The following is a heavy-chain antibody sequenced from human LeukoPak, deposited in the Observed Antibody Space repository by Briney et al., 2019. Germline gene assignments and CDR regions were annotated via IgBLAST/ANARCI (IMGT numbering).Heavy chain of an antibody. CDR1: GGSISSGDYY. Sequence: SQTLSLTCTVSGGSISSGDYYWSWIRQPPGKGLEWIGYIFYSGSTYYNPSLKSRVTISVDTSKNQFSLKLSSVTAADTAVYYCASYHSSSCWFDPWGQGTPVTVSS. CDR3: ASYHSSSCWFDP. D-gene: IGHD6-13*01. J-gene: IGHJ5*02. CDR2: IFYSGST. V-gene: IGHV4-30-4*01.